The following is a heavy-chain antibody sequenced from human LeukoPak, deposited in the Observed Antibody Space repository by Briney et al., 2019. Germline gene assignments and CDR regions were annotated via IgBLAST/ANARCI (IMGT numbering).Heavy chain of an antibody. Sequence: PSETLSLTCAVSGYSISSGYYWGWIRQPPGKGLEWIGSIYHSGTTYYNPSLKSRVTISVETSKNQFSLKVNSVTAADTAVYYCAKPQSSLSHFYDSWGQGTLVTVSS. CDR3: AKPQSSLSHFYDS. CDR1: GYSISSGYY. V-gene: IGHV4-38-2*01. CDR2: IYHSGTT. D-gene: IGHD6-6*01. J-gene: IGHJ4*02.